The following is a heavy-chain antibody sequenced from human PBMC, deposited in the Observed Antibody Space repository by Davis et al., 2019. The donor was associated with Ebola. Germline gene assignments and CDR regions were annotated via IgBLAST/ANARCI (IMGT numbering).Heavy chain of an antibody. V-gene: IGHV5-51*01. CDR1: GNSFSSHW. D-gene: IGHD1-20*01. CDR2: IYTGDSDT. Sequence: KVSCKDSGNSFSSHWIGWVRQMPGKGLEWMGIIYTGDSDTRYRPSFRGHVTISADKSTKTAFLQWSGVKASDTASYYCASLRRTITGMDDAFDIWGQGTMVTVSS. CDR3: ASLRRTITGMDDAFDI. J-gene: IGHJ3*02.